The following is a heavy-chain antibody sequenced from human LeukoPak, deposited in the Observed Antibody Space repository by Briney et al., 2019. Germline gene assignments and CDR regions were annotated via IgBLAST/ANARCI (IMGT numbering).Heavy chain of an antibody. CDR3: ATAFGVVDFDY. D-gene: IGHD3-3*01. J-gene: IGHJ4*02. CDR1: GYTFTGYY. Sequence: ASVKVSCKASGYTFTGYYMHWVRQAPGQGLEWMGWINPNSGGTNYAQKFQGRVTMTRDTSVSTAYMELSSLRSDDTAMYYCATAFGVVDFDYWGQGTQVTVSS. V-gene: IGHV1-2*02. CDR2: INPNSGGT.